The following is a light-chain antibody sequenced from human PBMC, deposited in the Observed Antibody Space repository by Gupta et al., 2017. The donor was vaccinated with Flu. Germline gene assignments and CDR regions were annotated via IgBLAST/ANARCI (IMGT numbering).Light chain of an antibody. CDR1: STDIGGYNY. V-gene: IGLV2-11*03. J-gene: IGLJ3*02. CDR3: SSYASSSPWV. Sequence: SVTISCTGSSTDIGGYNYVSCYQQHQATPPHLMCHDVSKRPAGVPDRSAAYKSGTTALPTISGLQTEEDAYYYSSSYASSSPWVFGGGTKLTVL. CDR2: DVS.